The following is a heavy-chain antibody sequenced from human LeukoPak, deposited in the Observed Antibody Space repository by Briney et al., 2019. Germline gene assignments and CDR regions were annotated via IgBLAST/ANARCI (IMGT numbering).Heavy chain of an antibody. J-gene: IGHJ4*02. CDR2: INWNGGNT. CDR1: GFTFDDYG. Sequence: GGSLRLSCAASGFTFDDYGMSWVRQAPGKGLEWVAGINWNGGNTGYSDSVKGRFTISRDNAKNSLYLQMNSLRAEDTAVYYCARDTDYGDYSSFDYWGQGTLVTVSS. CDR3: ARDTDYGDYSSFDY. D-gene: IGHD4-17*01. V-gene: IGHV3-20*04.